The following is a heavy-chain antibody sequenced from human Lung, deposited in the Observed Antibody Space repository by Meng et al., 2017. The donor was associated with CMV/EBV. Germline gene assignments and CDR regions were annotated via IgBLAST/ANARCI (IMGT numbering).Heavy chain of an antibody. D-gene: IGHD3-3*01. V-gene: IGHV1-18*01. J-gene: IGHJ4*02. Sequence: ASVKVSXKASGYSFSSYGVNWERQAPGQGLEWLGWISAYNGNTNYAQKFEGRVTMTTDTSTSTAYMELRSLRSDDTAVYYCARARHFDVWSGLLDHWGQGAXVTVSS. CDR2: ISAYNGNT. CDR1: GYSFSSYG. CDR3: ARARHFDVWSGLLDH.